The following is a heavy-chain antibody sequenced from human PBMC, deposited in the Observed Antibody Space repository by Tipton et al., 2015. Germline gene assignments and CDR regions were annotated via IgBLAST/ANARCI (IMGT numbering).Heavy chain of an antibody. J-gene: IGHJ4*02. CDR3: ACQDYDSLTRDYQTVDY. D-gene: IGHD3-9*01. CDR1: GGSFSDYY. Sequence: TLSLTCAVFGGSFSDYYWNWIRQPPGKGLEWIGEINHSGNTKYNPSFKSRVNISVDAFKNHFSLKMKSVTAADTAVYYCACQDYDSLTRDYQTVDYWGQGTLVTVSS. CDR2: INHSGNT. V-gene: IGHV4-34*01.